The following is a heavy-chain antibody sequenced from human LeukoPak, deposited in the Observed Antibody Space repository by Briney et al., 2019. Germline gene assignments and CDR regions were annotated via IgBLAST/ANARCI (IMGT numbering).Heavy chain of an antibody. V-gene: IGHV3-9*01. Sequence: GRSLRLSCAASGFTFDDYAMHWVRQAPGKGLEWVSGISWNSGSIGYADSVKGRFTISRDSAKNSLYLQMNSLRAEDTALYYCAKMGPRYCSSTSCPYGFDPWGQGTLVTVSS. CDR2: ISWNSGSI. J-gene: IGHJ5*02. CDR1: GFTFDDYA. D-gene: IGHD2-2*01. CDR3: AKMGPRYCSSTSCPYGFDP.